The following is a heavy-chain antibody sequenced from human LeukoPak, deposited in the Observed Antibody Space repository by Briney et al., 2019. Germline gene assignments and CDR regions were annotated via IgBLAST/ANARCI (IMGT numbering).Heavy chain of an antibody. CDR2: IFYSGST. CDR1: GGSISSYY. V-gene: IGHV4-59*01. J-gene: IGHJ4*02. Sequence: SETLSLTCTVSGGSISSYYWSWIRQSPAKGLEWIGFIFYSGSTNYNPSLKSRVTISVDTSKNQFSLKLSSVTAADTAVYYCARGDSSGYYSLDYWGQGTLVTVSS. CDR3: ARGDSSGYYSLDY. D-gene: IGHD3-22*01.